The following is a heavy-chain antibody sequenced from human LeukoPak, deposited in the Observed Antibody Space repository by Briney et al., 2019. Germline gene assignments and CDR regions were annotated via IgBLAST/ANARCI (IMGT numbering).Heavy chain of an antibody. CDR2: INPRSGAT. CDR1: GYTLTGFY. Sequence: ASVTVSCKASGYTLTGFYIHWVRLVPGQGLEWMGWINPRSGATNYAQTFQDRVTMTRDTSISTAYIQLSRLGFDDTAIYYCARRSVIVVITPTDDAFDIWGQGTMVTVS. V-gene: IGHV1-2*02. D-gene: IGHD3-22*01. CDR3: ARRSVIVVITPTDDAFDI. J-gene: IGHJ3*02.